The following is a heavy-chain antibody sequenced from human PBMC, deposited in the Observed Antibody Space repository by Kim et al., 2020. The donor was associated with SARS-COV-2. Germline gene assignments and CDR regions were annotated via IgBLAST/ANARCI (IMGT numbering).Heavy chain of an antibody. D-gene: IGHD6-6*01. V-gene: IGHV3-21*01. J-gene: IGHJ4*02. CDR3: TRARYSSSSIPGFDY. CDR1: GFTFSNYN. Sequence: GGSLRLSCAASGFTFSNYNMNWVRQAPSKGLEWVSSISDSSTYIYYADSVKGRFTISRDNAKNSLILQMNSLRADDTAVYYCTRARYSSSSIPGFDYWGQGTLVTVSS. CDR2: ISDSSTYI.